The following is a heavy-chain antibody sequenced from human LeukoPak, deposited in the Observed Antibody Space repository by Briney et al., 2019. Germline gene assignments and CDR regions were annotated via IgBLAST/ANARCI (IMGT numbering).Heavy chain of an antibody. CDR1: GYTFTGYY. D-gene: IGHD3-10*01. CDR3: ARQRYDYYGSGRYYGMDV. Sequence: ASVKVSCESSGYTFTGYYMHWVRQAPGQGLEWMGWINPNSGGTNYAQKFQGRVTMTRNTSISTAYMELSSLRSEDTAVDYCARQRYDYYGSGRYYGMDVWGQGTTVTVSS. CDR2: INPNSGGT. J-gene: IGHJ6*02. V-gene: IGHV1-2*02.